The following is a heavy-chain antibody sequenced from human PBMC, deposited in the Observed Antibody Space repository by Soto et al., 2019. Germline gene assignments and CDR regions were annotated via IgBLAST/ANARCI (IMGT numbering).Heavy chain of an antibody. CDR3: VIGRGCDP. CDR2: IKQDGGEK. J-gene: IGHJ5*02. V-gene: IGHV3-7*01. CDR1: GFIFSSYW. Sequence: EVQLAESGGGLVQPGGSLRLSCAASGFIFSSYWMSWVRQAPGKGLEWVGNIKQDGGEKFYVDSVKGRFTISRDNAKNSLYLQMNSLRAEDTAVYYCVIGRGCDPWGQGTLVTVSS.